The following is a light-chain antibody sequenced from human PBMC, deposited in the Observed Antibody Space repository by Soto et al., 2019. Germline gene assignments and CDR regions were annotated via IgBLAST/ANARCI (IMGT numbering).Light chain of an antibody. CDR2: DVI. J-gene: IGLJ1*01. CDR3: SSFTSSGTYV. CDR1: SSDVGGHNY. Sequence: QSALTQPASVSGSPGQSIIISCTGSSSDVGGHNYVSWYQQHPGKAPKLMIYDVINRPSGVSLRFSGSKSGTTASLTISGLQAEDEADYYCSSFTSSGTYVFGTGTKLTVL. V-gene: IGLV2-14*03.